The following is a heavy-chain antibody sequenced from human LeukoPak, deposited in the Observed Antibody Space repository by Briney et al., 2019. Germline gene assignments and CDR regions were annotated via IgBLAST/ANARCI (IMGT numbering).Heavy chain of an antibody. CDR2: ISGGGVIT. CDR3: AKVGNSFDS. CDR1: GFTLRSSA. Sequence: GGSLKLSCAASGFTLRSSAMAWVRQAPGKGLEWVSTISGGGVITHYADSVKGRFTISRDNSKNTMYLQMNSLRTEDTAIYYCAKVGNSFDSWDQGTLVTVSS. J-gene: IGHJ4*02. V-gene: IGHV3-23*01. D-gene: IGHD7-27*01.